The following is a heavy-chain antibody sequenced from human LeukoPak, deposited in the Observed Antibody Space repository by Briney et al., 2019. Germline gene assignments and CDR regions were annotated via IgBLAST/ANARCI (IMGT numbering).Heavy chain of an antibody. Sequence: SETLSLTCTVSGGSISSYYWSWIRQPPGKGLEWIGYIFYNGSTHYCTSLKSPVTISLDTSKNQFSLELASVTAADTAVYYCAREGGSYGGDFDYWGQGTLVTVSS. J-gene: IGHJ4*02. D-gene: IGHD1-26*01. CDR2: IFYNGST. V-gene: IGHV4-59*01. CDR3: AREGGSYGGDFDY. CDR1: GGSISSYY.